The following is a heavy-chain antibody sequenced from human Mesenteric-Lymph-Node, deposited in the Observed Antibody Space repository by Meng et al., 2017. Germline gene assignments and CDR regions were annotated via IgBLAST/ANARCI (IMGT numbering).Heavy chain of an antibody. D-gene: IGHD2-15*01. CDR1: GDSISSDFF. Sequence: QVQLQESGPGLVKPSQTLSLTCTVSGDSISSDFFWIWIRQPPGKGLGWIGYIYHGGRPASTPSLRSRVTRSVDNPQKQFPLKLGSLTAADTVVYYCKTYSSGGGGLGSWGQGTLVTVSS. CDR2: IYHGGRP. J-gene: IGHJ5*02. CDR3: KTYSSGGGGLGS. V-gene: IGHV4-30-4*01.